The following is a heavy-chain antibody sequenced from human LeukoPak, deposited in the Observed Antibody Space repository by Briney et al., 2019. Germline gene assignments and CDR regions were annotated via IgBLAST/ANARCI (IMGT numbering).Heavy chain of an antibody. CDR1: GYTFPSYW. CDR2: IYPGDSDT. J-gene: IGHJ6*03. Sequence: GESLKISCKGSGYTFPSYWIGWVRQMPGKGLEWMGVIYPGDSDTRYSPSFQGQVTISADKSISTAYLQWSSLKASDTAMYYCARHPRVPREWRHHYYYMDVWGKGTTVTVSS. D-gene: IGHD2-2*01. CDR3: ARHPRVPREWRHHYYYMDV. V-gene: IGHV5-51*01.